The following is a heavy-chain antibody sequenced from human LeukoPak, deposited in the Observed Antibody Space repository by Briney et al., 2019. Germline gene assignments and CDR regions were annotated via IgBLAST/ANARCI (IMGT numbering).Heavy chain of an antibody. CDR3: ARGYDSSGYYYALDY. CDR1: GFTFSNYA. V-gene: IGHV3-64*01. J-gene: IGHJ4*02. D-gene: IGHD3-22*01. CDR2: ISGNGGST. Sequence: GGSLRLSCAASGFTFSNYAMHWVRQAPGKGLEYVSAISGNGGSTYYANSVKGRFTISRDNSKNTLYLQMGSLRAEDMAVYYCARGYDSSGYYYALDYWGQGTLVTVSS.